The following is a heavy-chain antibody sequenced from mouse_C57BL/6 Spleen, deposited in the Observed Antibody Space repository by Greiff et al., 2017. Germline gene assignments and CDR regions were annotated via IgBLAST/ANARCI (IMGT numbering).Heavy chain of an antibody. V-gene: IGHV1-81*01. Sequence: QVQLKQSGGELARPGASVKLSCKASGYTFTSYGISWVKQRTGQGLEWIGKIYPRSGNTYYNEKFKGKVTLTADKSSSTAYLELRSLTSEDSANYVYAIEGITAVGAKDYYAMDDWGHGTSVSVSS. D-gene: IGHD1-1*01. CDR3: AIEGITAVGAKDYYAMDD. CDR1: GYTFTSYG. CDR2: IYPRSGNT. J-gene: IGHJ4*01.